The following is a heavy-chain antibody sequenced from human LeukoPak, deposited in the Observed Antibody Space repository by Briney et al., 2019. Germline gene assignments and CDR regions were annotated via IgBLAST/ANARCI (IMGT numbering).Heavy chain of an antibody. D-gene: IGHD1-26*01. CDR1: GLTFRTYS. CDR3: ARAFNSGSSDY. J-gene: IGHJ4*02. CDR2: ISRSSSDI. Sequence: GGSLRLSCAASGLTFRTYSMNWVRQAPGKGLEWVSSISRSSSDINYADSVKGRFTISRDNAKSSLYLQMNSLRAEDTALYYCARAFNSGSSDYWGQGTLVTVSS. V-gene: IGHV3-21*01.